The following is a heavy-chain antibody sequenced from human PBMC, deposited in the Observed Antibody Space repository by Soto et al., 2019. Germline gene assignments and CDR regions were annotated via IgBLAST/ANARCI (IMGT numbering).Heavy chain of an antibody. CDR1: GFTFSSYA. CDR2: ITESGGST. J-gene: IGHJ4*02. D-gene: IGHD3-10*01. V-gene: IGHV3-23*01. CDR3: ANINVRVYGSGPY. Sequence: HPGGSLRLSCAASGFTFSSYAMSWVRQAPGQGLEWVSTITESGGSTYYADSVKGRFTTSRDKNTLYLQMNSLGAEDTAVYYCANINVRVYGSGPYWGQGTLVTVSS.